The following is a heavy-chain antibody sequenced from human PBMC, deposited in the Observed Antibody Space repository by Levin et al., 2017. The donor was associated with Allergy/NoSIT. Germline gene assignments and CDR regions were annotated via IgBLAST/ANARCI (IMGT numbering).Heavy chain of an antibody. CDR1: GGSISDSDSY. V-gene: IGHV4-39*01. CDR3: ARYPRVPHLGWVALDI. D-gene: IGHD3-3*01. Sequence: SETLSLTCTVSGGSISDSDSYWAWIRQPPGKGLEWIASISYSGSAYYNPSLKSRVTISVDTSNKQFSLQLSSVTAADTAPYYCARYPRVPHLGWVALDIWGQGTMVTVSS. J-gene: IGHJ3*02. CDR2: ISYSGSA.